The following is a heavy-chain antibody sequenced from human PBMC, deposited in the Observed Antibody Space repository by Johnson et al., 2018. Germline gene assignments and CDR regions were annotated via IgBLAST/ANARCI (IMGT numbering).Heavy chain of an antibody. Sequence: VQLQESGGGLVQXGGSXRLXCAASGFTFSSYWMHWVRQAPGKGLVWVSRINSDGSSTSYADSVKGRFTISRDNAKNTLYLQMNSLRAEDTAVYYCARGIFGVVPYYYYYYYMDVWGKGTTVTVSS. D-gene: IGHD3-3*01. J-gene: IGHJ6*03. CDR3: ARGIFGVVPYYYYYYYMDV. CDR1: GFTFSSYW. V-gene: IGHV3-74*01. CDR2: INSDGSST.